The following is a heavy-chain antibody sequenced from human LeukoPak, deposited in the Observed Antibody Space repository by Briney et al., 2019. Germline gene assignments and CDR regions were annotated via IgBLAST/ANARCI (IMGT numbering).Heavy chain of an antibody. Sequence: SVEVSCKASGGTFSSYAISWVRQAPGQGLEWMGGIIPIFGTANYAQKFQGRVTITADESTSTAYMELSSLRSEDTAVYYCAGIGMVAPFDYWGQGTLVTVSS. J-gene: IGHJ4*02. CDR2: IIPIFGTA. CDR3: AGIGMVAPFDY. CDR1: GGTFSSYA. V-gene: IGHV1-69*01. D-gene: IGHD2-8*01.